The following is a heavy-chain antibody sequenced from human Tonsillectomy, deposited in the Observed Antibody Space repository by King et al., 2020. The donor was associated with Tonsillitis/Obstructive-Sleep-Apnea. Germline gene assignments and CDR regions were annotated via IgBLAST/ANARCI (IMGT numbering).Heavy chain of an antibody. Sequence: QLQESGPGLVKPSETLSLTCTVSGVSISSYYWSWIRQPPGTGLEWIGYIYYSGSTNYNPSLKSRVTMSVDTSKNRFSLNLSSVTAADTAVYYCARVHTSGWYWWFGPWGQGTPVTVSS. CDR1: GVSISSYY. V-gene: IGHV4-59*01. CDR2: IYYSGST. J-gene: IGHJ5*02. CDR3: ARVHTSGWYWWFGP. D-gene: IGHD6-19*01.